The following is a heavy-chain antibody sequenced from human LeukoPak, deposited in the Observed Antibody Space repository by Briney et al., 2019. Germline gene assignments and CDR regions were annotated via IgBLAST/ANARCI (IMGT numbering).Heavy chain of an antibody. CDR3: ASGDIVVVTAIHD. V-gene: IGHV3-21*01. D-gene: IGHD2-21*02. CDR2: ISSSSSYI. Sequence: GGSLRLSCAASGFTFSSYSMNWVRQAPGKGLEWVSSISSSSSYIYYADSVKGRFTISRDNAKNSLYLQMNSLRAEDTAVYYCASGDIVVVTAIHDWGQGTLVTVSS. J-gene: IGHJ4*02. CDR1: GFTFSSYS.